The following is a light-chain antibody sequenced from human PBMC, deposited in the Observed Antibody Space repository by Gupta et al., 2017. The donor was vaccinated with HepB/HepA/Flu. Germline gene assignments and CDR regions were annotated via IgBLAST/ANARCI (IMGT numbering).Light chain of an antibody. V-gene: IGKV1-8*01. CDR1: QGISSY. Sequence: AIRMTQSPSSFSASTGDRVTITCRASQGISSYLAWYQQKPGKAPKLLIYAASTVQSGVPSRFSGSGSGTDFTLTISCLQSEDFATYYCQQYYSTQVTFGQGTXLEIK. CDR3: QQYYSTQVT. CDR2: AAS. J-gene: IGKJ2*01.